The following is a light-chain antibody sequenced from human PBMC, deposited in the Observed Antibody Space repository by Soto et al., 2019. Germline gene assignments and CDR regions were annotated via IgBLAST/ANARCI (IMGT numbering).Light chain of an antibody. V-gene: IGKV1-5*01. CDR2: DAS. CDR3: QQYNSYSRT. J-gene: IGKJ1*01. Sequence: DIHMTHAPSTLSASVGDRVTITCRAGQSISSWLAWYQQKPGKAPNLLIYDASSLESGVPSRFSGSGSGTEFTLTIRSLQPDDFATYYCQQYNSYSRTFGQGTKVDIK. CDR1: QSISSW.